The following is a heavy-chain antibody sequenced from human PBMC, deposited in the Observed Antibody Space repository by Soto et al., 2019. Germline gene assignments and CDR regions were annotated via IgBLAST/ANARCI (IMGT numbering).Heavy chain of an antibody. J-gene: IGHJ2*01. CDR3: AREACSGCPWGYWYFDL. D-gene: IGHD6-19*01. V-gene: IGHV1-69*13. CDR1: GGTFSSYA. Sequence: SVKVSCKASGGTFSSYAISWVRQAPGQGLEWMGGIIPIFGTANYAQKFQGRVTITADESTSTAYMELSSLRSEDTAVYYCAREACSGCPWGYWYFDLWGRGTLVTVSS. CDR2: IIPIFGTA.